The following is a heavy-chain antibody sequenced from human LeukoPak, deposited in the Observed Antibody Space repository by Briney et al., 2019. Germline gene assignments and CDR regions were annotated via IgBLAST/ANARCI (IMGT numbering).Heavy chain of an antibody. Sequence: SETLSLTCTVSGGSISSGSYYWGWIRQPPGKGLEWIASMYYSGTTFYSPSLKSRVTISVDTSKNQLSLKLGSATAADTAVYYCARHPPRDGSAFDYWGQGTLVTVSS. CDR2: MYYSGTT. CDR1: GGSISSGSYY. V-gene: IGHV4-39*01. J-gene: IGHJ4*02. CDR3: ARHPPRDGSAFDY.